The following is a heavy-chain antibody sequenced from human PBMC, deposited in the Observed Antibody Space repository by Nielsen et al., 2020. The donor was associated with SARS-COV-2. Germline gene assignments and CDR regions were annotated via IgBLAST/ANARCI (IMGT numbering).Heavy chain of an antibody. Sequence: SETLSITCAVYGGSFSGYYWSWIRQPPGKGLEWIGEINHSGSTNYNPSLKSRVTISVDTSKNQFSLKLSSVTAADTAVYYCSVAGTDFDYWGQGTLVTVSS. D-gene: IGHD6-19*01. CDR2: INHSGST. CDR1: GGSFSGYY. V-gene: IGHV4-34*01. J-gene: IGHJ4*02. CDR3: SVAGTDFDY.